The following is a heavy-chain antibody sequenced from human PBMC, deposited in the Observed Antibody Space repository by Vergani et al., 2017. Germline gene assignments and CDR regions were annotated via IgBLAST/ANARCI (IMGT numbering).Heavy chain of an antibody. CDR1: GFPFHDFG. J-gene: IGHJ4*02. CDR3: TRGYKYGYD. CDR2: IRTSENGGTS. Sequence: QLLESGGGLIQPGQSLRLACITSGFPFHDFGINWVRQAPGKGLEWISLIRTSENGGTSHYAASVAGRFSISRDDSKSVAYLQMDGLKTDDTATYYCTRGYKYGYDWGQGTLVTVSS. D-gene: IGHD5-18*01. V-gene: IGHV3-49*04.